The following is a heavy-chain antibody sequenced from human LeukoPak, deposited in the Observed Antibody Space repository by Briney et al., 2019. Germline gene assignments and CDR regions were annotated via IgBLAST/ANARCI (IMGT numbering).Heavy chain of an antibody. Sequence: ASVKVSCKASGYTFTGYYMHWVRQAPGQGLEWMGWINPNSGGTNYAQKFQGRVTMTRDTSISTAYMELSRLRSDDTAVYYCARDWVIQLWLKRGYYFDYWGQGTLVTVSS. CDR3: ARDWVIQLWLKRGYYFDY. CDR2: INPNSGGT. V-gene: IGHV1-2*02. J-gene: IGHJ4*02. D-gene: IGHD5-18*01. CDR1: GYTFTGYY.